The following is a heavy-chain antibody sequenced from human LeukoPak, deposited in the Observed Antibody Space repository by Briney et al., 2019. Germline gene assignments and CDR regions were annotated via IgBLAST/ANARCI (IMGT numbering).Heavy chain of an antibody. V-gene: IGHV4-61*02. CDR3: ARDSSSLYYYYYMDV. CDR1: GGSISSGSYY. Sequence: KPSETLSLTCTVSGGSISSGSYYWSWIRQPAGKGLEWIGRIYTSGSTNYNPSLKSRVTISVDTSKNQFSLKLSSVTAADTAVYYCARDSSSLYYYYYMDVWGKGTTVTVSS. J-gene: IGHJ6*03. D-gene: IGHD6-6*01. CDR2: IYTSGST.